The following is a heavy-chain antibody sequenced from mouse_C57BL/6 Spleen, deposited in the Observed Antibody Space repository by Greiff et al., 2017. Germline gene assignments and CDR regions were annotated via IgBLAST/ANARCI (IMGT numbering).Heavy chain of an antibody. D-gene: IGHD3-2*02. Sequence: EVQLQQSGPELVKPGASVKISCTASGYSFTDYNMNWVKQSNGTSLEWIGVINPNYGTTSYPQKFNGKAPLTVDPSSSTAYMQLNSLTSEDSSVYYCALNSSGVHAMDYWGQGTSVTVSS. CDR2: INPNYGTT. J-gene: IGHJ4*01. CDR1: GYSFTDYN. V-gene: IGHV1-39*01. CDR3: ALNSSGVHAMDY.